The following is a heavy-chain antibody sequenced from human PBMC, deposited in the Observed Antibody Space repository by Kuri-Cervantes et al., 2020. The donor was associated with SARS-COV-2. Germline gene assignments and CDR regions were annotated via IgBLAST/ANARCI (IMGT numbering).Heavy chain of an antibody. CDR1: GYTFTGYY. D-gene: IGHD3-3*01. Sequence: ASVKVSCKASGYTFTGYYVHWIRQAPGEGLEWMGWINPKSGGTNYAQKFQGWVTMTRETSISTAYMELSRLRSDDTAVYYCARGPAITIFGVPRGRENWFDPWGQGTLVTVSS. CDR2: INPKSGGT. V-gene: IGHV1-2*04. J-gene: IGHJ5*02. CDR3: ARGPAITIFGVPRGRENWFDP.